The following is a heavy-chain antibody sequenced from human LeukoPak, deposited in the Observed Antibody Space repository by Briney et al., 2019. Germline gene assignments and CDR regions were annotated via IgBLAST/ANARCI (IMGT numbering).Heavy chain of an antibody. V-gene: IGHV4-59*08. Sequence: SETLSLTCAVSGGSINSYYWSWIRQPPGKGLEWIGYIYYSGSTNYNPSLKSRVTISVDTSKNQFSLKLSSVTAADTAVYYCARSSSGSFIYSSWGQGTLVTVSS. CDR3: ARSSSGSFIYSS. D-gene: IGHD3-10*01. CDR1: GGSINSYY. CDR2: IYYSGST. J-gene: IGHJ5*02.